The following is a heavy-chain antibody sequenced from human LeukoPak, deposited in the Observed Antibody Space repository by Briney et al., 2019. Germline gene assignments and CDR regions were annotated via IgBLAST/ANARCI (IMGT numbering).Heavy chain of an antibody. CDR1: GGSITSSSYY. V-gene: IGHV4-39*01. CDR2: IYFSGSI. Sequence: PSGTLSLACTVSGGSITSSSYYWGWIRQPPGKGLEWIGSIYFSGSIYYNPSLKSRVTISVDTSKNQFSLRLSSVTAADTAVYYCASGYFDWYSNGRTYYFDYWGQGTLVTVSS. D-gene: IGHD3-9*01. CDR3: ASGYFDWYSNGRTYYFDY. J-gene: IGHJ4*02.